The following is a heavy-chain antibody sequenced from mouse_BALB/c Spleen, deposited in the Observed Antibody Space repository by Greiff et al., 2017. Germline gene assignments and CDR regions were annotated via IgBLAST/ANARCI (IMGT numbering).Heavy chain of an antibody. CDR1: GFTFSSYG. J-gene: IGHJ2*01. Sequence: DVMLVESGGGLVQPGGSLKLSCAASGFTFSSYGMSWVRQTPDKRLELVATINSNGGSTYYPDSVKGRFTISRDNAKNSLYLQMSSLKSEDTAMYYCARITTVVAPFDYWGQGTTLTVSS. D-gene: IGHD1-1*01. CDR2: INSNGGST. V-gene: IGHV5-6-3*01. CDR3: ARITTVVAPFDY.